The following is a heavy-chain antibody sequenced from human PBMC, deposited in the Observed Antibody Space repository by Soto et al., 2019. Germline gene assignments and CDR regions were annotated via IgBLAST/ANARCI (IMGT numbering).Heavy chain of an antibody. CDR2: ISWNSGSI. CDR3: AKGPYYDILTGYGNWFDP. J-gene: IGHJ5*02. Sequence: SLRLSCAASGFTFDDYAMHWVRQAPGKGLEWVSGISWNSGSIGYADSVKGRFTISRDNAKNSLYLQMNSLRAEDTALYYCAKGPYYDILTGYGNWFDPWGQGTLVTVSS. D-gene: IGHD3-9*01. V-gene: IGHV3-9*01. CDR1: GFTFDDYA.